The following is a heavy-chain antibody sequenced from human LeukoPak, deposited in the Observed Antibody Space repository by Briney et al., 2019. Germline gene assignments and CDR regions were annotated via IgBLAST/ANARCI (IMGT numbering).Heavy chain of an antibody. V-gene: IGHV3-66*01. CDR2: IYSGGNT. Sequence: GGSLRLSCAASGFTACNNFMTWVRHAPGKGPGCVSVIYSGGNTYYADYVKGRFAISRDNSKNTLYLQMNSLRAEDTAVYYCARKSDSLMVRGGDCWGQGALVTVSS. J-gene: IGHJ4*02. CDR3: ARKSDSLMVRGGDC. CDR1: GFTACNNF. D-gene: IGHD3-10*01.